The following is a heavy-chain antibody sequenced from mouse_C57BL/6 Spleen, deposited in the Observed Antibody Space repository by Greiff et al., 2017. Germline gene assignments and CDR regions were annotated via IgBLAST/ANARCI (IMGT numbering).Heavy chain of an antibody. J-gene: IGHJ1*03. Sequence: VQLQQSGAELARPGASVKLSCKASGYTFTSYGISWVKQRTGQGLEWIGEIYPRSGNTYYNEKFKGKATLTADKSSSTAYMELRSLTSEDSAVYFCARSGGSSGYRYFDVWGTGTTVTVSS. D-gene: IGHD3-2*02. V-gene: IGHV1-81*01. CDR3: ARSGGSSGYRYFDV. CDR2: IYPRSGNT. CDR1: GYTFTSYG.